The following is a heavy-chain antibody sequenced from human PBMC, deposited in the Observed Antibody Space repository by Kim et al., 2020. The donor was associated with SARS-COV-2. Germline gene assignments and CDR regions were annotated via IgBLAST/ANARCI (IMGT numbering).Heavy chain of an antibody. Sequence: SETLSLTCAVSGGSISSSNWWSWVRQPPGKGLEWIGEIYHSGSTNYNPSLKSRVTISVDKSKNQFSLKLSSVTAADTAVYYCARAGVWFGELFSWYFDLWGRGTLVTVSS. CDR3: ARAGVWFGELFSWYFDL. J-gene: IGHJ2*01. CDR1: GGSISSSNW. CDR2: IYHSGST. D-gene: IGHD3-10*01. V-gene: IGHV4-4*02.